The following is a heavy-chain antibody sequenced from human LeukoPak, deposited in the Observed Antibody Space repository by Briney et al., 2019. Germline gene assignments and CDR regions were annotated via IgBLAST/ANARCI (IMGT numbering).Heavy chain of an antibody. V-gene: IGHV3-20*04. CDR2: INWNGGST. CDR1: GFTFDDYG. J-gene: IGHJ2*01. Sequence: GGSLRLSCAASGFTFDDYGMSWVRQAPGKGLEGGSGINWNGGSTGYADSVKGRLPISSDTAKTSLYLQMNSLRAEDTALYYCARWALSRGWYFDLWGRGTLVTVSS. CDR3: ARWALSRGWYFDL. D-gene: IGHD3-10*01.